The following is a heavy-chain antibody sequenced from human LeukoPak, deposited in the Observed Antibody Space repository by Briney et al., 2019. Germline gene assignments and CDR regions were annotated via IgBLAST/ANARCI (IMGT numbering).Heavy chain of an antibody. Sequence: SQTLSLTCAISGDSVSSNGASWNWIRQSPSRGLEWLGRTYYRSQQWRIDYAPSVKGRITLSPDTSKNQFSLQLNSMTPEDTAVYYCGRETDFGVVTNWGQGTLVTVSS. CDR1: GDSVSSNGAS. J-gene: IGHJ4*02. CDR3: GRETDFGVVTN. CDR2: TYYRSQQWRI. D-gene: IGHD3-3*01. V-gene: IGHV6-1*01.